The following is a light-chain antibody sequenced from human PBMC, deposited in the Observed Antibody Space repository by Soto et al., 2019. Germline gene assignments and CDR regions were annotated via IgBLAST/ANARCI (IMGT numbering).Light chain of an antibody. Sequence: QSVLNQPASVSGSPGQSITISCTGTSSDVGGYNYVSWYQQHPGKAPKLMIYDVSYRPSGVSNRFSGSKSGNTASLTISGLQAEDEADYYCNSYTSSSTRVFGSGTKVTVL. V-gene: IGLV2-14*01. CDR2: DVS. J-gene: IGLJ1*01. CDR3: NSYTSSSTRV. CDR1: SSDVGGYNY.